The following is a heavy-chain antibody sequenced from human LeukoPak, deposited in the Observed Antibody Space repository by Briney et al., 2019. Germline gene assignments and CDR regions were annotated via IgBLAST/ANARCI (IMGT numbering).Heavy chain of an antibody. J-gene: IGHJ2*01. CDR3: ARGLRYWYFDL. CDR2: IFSSGSN. Sequence: SETLSLTCTVSGGSFNSYCWTWIRQPAGEGLEWIGRIFSSGSNNYNPSLKSRVTMSVDTSKNQFSLKLSSVTAADTAVYYCARGLRYWYFDLWGRGTLVTVSP. CDR1: GGSFNSYC. V-gene: IGHV4-4*07.